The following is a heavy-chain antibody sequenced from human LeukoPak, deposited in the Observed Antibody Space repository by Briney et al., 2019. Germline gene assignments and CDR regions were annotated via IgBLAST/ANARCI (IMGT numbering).Heavy chain of an antibody. J-gene: IGHJ4*02. V-gene: IGHV3-21*01. Sequence: GGSLRLSCAASGLTFSIYPMDWVSQAPRKGLEWVSSISSSSTYIYYADSVKGRFTISRDNAKNSLYLQMHSLRAEDTAVYYCARESGISGYYYFDYWGQGTLVTVSS. CDR2: ISSSSTYI. CDR1: GLTFSIYP. D-gene: IGHD5-12*01. CDR3: ARESGISGYYYFDY.